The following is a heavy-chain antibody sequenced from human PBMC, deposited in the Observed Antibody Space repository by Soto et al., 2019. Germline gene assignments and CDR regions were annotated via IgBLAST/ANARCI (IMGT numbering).Heavy chain of an antibody. CDR3: ARVRDDILTGYYYYYGMDV. V-gene: IGHV1-46*01. CDR2: INPSGGST. CDR1: GYTFTSYY. Sequence: GASVKVSCKASGYTFTSYYMHWVRQAPGQGLEWMGIINPSGGSTSYAQKFQGRVTMTRDTSTSTVYMELSSLRSEDTAVYYCARVRDDILTGYYYYYGMDVWGQGTTVTVSS. J-gene: IGHJ6*02. D-gene: IGHD3-9*01.